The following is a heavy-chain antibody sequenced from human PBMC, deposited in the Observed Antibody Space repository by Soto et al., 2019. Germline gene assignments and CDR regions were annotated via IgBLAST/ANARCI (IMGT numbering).Heavy chain of an antibody. CDR1: GGSISSYY. V-gene: IGHV4-59*01. CDR2: IYYSGST. Sequence: QVQLQESGPGLVKPSETLSLTCTVSGGSISSYYWSWIRRPPGKGLEWIVYIYYSGSTNYTPSLKSRVTISVDASKNQLSLTLTSVTAADTAVYYCARGLVSSSWYSLGYWGQGTLVTVSS. D-gene: IGHD6-13*01. J-gene: IGHJ4*02. CDR3: ARGLVSSSWYSLGY.